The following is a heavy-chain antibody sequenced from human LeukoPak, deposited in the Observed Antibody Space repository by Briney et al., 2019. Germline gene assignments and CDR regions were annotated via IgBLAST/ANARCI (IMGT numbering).Heavy chain of an antibody. CDR2: ISSSSSYI. J-gene: IGHJ6*03. D-gene: IGHD2-15*01. CDR3: ARDYVSCSGGSCIVYYMDV. CDR1: GFTFSSYS. Sequence: GGSLRLSCAASGFTFSSYSMNWVRQAPGKGLEWVSSISSSSSYIYYADSVKGRFTISRDNAKNSLYLQMNSLRAEDTAVYYCARDYVSCSGGSCIVYYMDVWGKGTTVTVSS. V-gene: IGHV3-21*01.